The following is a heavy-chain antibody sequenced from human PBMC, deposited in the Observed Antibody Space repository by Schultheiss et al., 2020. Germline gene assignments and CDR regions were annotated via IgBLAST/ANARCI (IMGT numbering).Heavy chain of an antibody. Sequence: SETLSLTCTVSGGSISSYYWSWIRQPAGKGLEWIGRIYTSGSTNYNPSLKSRVTISVDTSKNQFSLKLSSVTAADTALYYCARTYYYYYYMDVWGKGTTVTVSS. V-gene: IGHV4-4*07. CDR2: IYTSGST. CDR1: GGSISSYY. CDR3: ARTYYYYYYMDV. J-gene: IGHJ6*03.